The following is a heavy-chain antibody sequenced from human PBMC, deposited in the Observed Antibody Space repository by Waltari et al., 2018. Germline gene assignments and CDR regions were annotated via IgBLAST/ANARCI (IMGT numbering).Heavy chain of an antibody. CDR2: IRTSGVT. V-gene: IGHV4-4*07. J-gene: IGHJ3*01. D-gene: IGHD2-2*01. CDR1: GVSISSHF. CDR3: ARNQNGAFDV. Sequence: QVQLQESGPGLVKPSETLSLTCTVSGVSISSHFWTGIRQPAGKGLEWVGRIRTSGVTDYSPSLKSRVTMSVDTSKNQFSLRLSSVTAADTSVYYCARNQNGAFDVWGQGTRVTVSS.